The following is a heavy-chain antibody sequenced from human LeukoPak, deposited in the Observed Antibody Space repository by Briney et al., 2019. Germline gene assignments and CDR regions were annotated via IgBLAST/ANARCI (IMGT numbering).Heavy chain of an antibody. J-gene: IGHJ6*03. CDR3: TTDRHDSSWSGKYYYYYYMDV. CDR2: ISYDGSNK. D-gene: IGHD6-13*01. V-gene: IGHV3-30*04. Sequence: PGGSLRLSCAASGFTFSRYGMHWVRQAPGKGLEWVTAISYDGSNKYYADSVKGRFTISRDNAKNSLYLQMNSLKTEDTAVYYCTTDRHDSSWSGKYYYYYYMDVWGKGTTVTVSS. CDR1: GFTFSRYG.